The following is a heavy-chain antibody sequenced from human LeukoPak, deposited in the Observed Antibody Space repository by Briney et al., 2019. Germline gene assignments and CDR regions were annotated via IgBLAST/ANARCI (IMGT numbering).Heavy chain of an antibody. CDR1: GFTFSSDE. D-gene: IGHD6-13*01. CDR3: AGDPGIAAAPNY. J-gene: IGHJ4*02. Sequence: GGSLRLSCAASGFTFSSDEMNWVRQAPGKGLEWVSYISRSGSTIYYADSVKGRFTISRGNAKNSLYLQMNRLRGEGTAFHYCAGDPGIAAAPNYWGQGTLVTVSS. CDR2: ISRSGSTI. V-gene: IGHV3-48*03.